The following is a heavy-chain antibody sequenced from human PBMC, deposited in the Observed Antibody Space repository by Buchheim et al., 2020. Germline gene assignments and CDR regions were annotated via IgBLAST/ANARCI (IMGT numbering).Heavy chain of an antibody. CDR3: TTADISGVRFLEWLSPNWFDP. D-gene: IGHD3-3*01. CDR2: IKSKTDGGTT. V-gene: IGHV3-15*01. J-gene: IGHJ5*02. CDR1: GFTFSSYA. Sequence: EVQLLESGGGLVQPGGSLRLSCAASGFTFSSYAMSWVRQAPGKGLEWVGRIKSKTDGGTTDYAAPVKGRFTISRDDSKNTLYLQMNSLKTEDTAVYYCTTADISGVRFLEWLSPNWFDPWGQGTL.